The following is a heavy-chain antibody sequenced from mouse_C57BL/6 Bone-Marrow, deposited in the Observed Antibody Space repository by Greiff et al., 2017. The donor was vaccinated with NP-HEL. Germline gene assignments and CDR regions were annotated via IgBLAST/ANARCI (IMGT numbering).Heavy chain of an antibody. Sequence: VQLQQPGAELVRPGSSVKLSCKASGYTFTSYWMHWVKQRPIQGLEWIGNIYPSDSDTPYNLKFKDKATLTVDKSSSTAYMKLSSLTAEDAAVCNCARERSTFHVWGKGTTVTVSS. CDR1: GYTFTSYW. CDR3: ARERSTFHV. V-gene: IGHV1-52*01. CDR2: IYPSDSDT. D-gene: IGHD5-1*01. J-gene: IGHJ1*03.